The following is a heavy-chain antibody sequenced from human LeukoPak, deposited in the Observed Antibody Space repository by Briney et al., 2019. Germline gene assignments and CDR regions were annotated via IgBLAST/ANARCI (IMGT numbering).Heavy chain of an antibody. CDR3: AREVSEGFDF. V-gene: IGHV3-21*01. CDR1: GFIFSGYS. J-gene: IGHJ4*02. CDR2: FGTRSTSV. Sequence: KPGGSLRLSCTASGFIFSGYSMNWIRQAPGKGLEWVASFGTRSTSVYHAGSVKGRFAISRDNAKNSLYLQMNSLRAEDTALYYCAREVSEGFDFWGQGTLVTVSS. D-gene: IGHD3-22*01.